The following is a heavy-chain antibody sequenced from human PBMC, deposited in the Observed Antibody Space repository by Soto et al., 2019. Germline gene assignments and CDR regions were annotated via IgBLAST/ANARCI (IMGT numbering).Heavy chain of an antibody. V-gene: IGHV4-61*01. CDR1: GGSVSSGSYY. J-gene: IGHJ3*02. D-gene: IGHD3-22*01. CDR2: IYYSGST. Sequence: KTSETLSLTCTVSGGSVSSGSYYWSWIRQPPGKGLEWIGYIYYSGSTNYNPSLKSRVTISVDTSKNQFSLKLSSVTAADTAVYYCARVGYYYDSSGSSRPNKPFDIWGQGTMVTVSS. CDR3: ARVGYYYDSSGSSRPNKPFDI.